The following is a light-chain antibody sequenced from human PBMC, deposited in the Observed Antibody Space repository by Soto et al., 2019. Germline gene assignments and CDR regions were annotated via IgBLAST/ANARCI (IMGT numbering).Light chain of an antibody. CDR3: QQCNNWPYT. CDR2: GAS. Sequence: MVMTQSPATLSVSPGERATLSCRASQSVSTKLAWYQQKPGQAPRLLIYGASTRATGIPARFSGSGSGTDFTLTISSLQSEDFAVYYCQQCNNWPYTFGPGTRVDIK. CDR1: QSVSTK. V-gene: IGKV3D-15*01. J-gene: IGKJ3*01.